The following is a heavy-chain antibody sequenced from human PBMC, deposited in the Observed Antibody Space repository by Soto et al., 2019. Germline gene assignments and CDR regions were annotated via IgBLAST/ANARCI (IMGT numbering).Heavy chain of an antibody. CDR3: APGGDCPGDY. CDR1: GFTFSSYG. D-gene: IGHD2-21*02. V-gene: IGHV3-30*03. Sequence: PGGSLRLSCAASGFTFSSYGMHWVRQAPGKGLEWVAVISYDGSNKNYADSVKGRFTISRDNSKNTLYLQMNSLRAEDTAVYYCAPGGDCPGDYWGQGTLVTVSS. CDR2: ISYDGSNK. J-gene: IGHJ4*02.